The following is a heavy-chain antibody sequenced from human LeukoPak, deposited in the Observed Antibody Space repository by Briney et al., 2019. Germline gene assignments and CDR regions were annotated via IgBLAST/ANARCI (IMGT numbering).Heavy chain of an antibody. CDR3: ARVRTGAYYDS. V-gene: IGHV6-1*01. CDR2: TYYRSKWYY. CDR1: GDSVSSNSAA. D-gene: IGHD2-8*02. Sequence: SQTLSLTCAISGDSVSSNSAAWNWLRQSPSGGLEWLGGTYYRSKWYYDYGLLVKSRITINADTSKNQFSLQLNSVTPEDTAVYFCARVRTGAYYDSWGQGTLVTVSS. J-gene: IGHJ4*02.